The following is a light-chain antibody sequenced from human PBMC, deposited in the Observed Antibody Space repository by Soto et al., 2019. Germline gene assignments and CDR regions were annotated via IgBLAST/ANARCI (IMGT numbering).Light chain of an antibody. CDR1: SSDVGAYNY. Sequence: QSVLTQPPSASGPPGQSVTISCTGTSSDVGAYNYVSWSQQHPVKAPKLMIYAVSYRPSGVPDRFYGSKSGNTASLTVSGPQAEDDADYYCSSYSARSTAFGNGPKATV. J-gene: IGLJ6*01. V-gene: IGLV2-8*01. CDR2: AVS. CDR3: SSYSARSTA.